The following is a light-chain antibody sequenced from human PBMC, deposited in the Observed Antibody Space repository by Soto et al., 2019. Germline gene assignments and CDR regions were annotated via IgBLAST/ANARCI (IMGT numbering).Light chain of an antibody. CDR1: SSNIGAGYD. CDR3: QSYGSSLSGYV. CDR2: GNS. V-gene: IGLV1-40*01. Sequence: QSVLTQPPSVSGAPGQRVTIYCTGSSSNIGAGYDVHWYQQLPGTAPKLLIYGNSNRPSGVPDRFSGSKSGTSASLAITGLQAEDEADYYCQSYGSSLSGYVFGTGTKVTVL. J-gene: IGLJ1*01.